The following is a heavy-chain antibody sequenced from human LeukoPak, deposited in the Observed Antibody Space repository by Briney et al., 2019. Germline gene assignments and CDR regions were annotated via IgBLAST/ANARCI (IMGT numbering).Heavy chain of an antibody. D-gene: IGHD5-24*01. CDR3: ARGDGYPEDAFDI. CDR2: INHSGST. V-gene: IGHV4-34*01. Sequence: PSETLSLTCAVYGGSFSGYYWSWIRQPPGKGLEWIGEINHSGSTNYNPSLKSRVTISVDTSKNQFSLKLSSVTAADTAVYYCARGDGYPEDAFDIWGQGTMVTVSS. J-gene: IGHJ3*02. CDR1: GGSFSGYY.